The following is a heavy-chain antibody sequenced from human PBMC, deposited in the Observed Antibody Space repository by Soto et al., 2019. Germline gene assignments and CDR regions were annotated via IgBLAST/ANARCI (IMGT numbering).Heavy chain of an antibody. D-gene: IGHD3-3*01. CDR2: IYTSGST. J-gene: IGHJ6*02. Sequence: SETLSLTCTVSGGSISSYSWSWIRQPAGKGLEWIGRIYTSGSTNYNPSLKSRVTMSVDTSKNQFSLKLSSVTAADTAGYYCAREGSYDFWSGSSPKQYYYYYGMDVWGQGTTVTVSS. CDR3: AREGSYDFWSGSSPKQYYYYYGMDV. CDR1: GGSISSYS. V-gene: IGHV4-4*07.